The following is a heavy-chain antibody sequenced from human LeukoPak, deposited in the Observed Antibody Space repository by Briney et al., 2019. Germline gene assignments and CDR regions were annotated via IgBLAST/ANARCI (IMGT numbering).Heavy chain of an antibody. CDR1: GGSFSGYY. Sequence: PSETLSLTCAVYGGSFSGYYWSWIRQPPGKGLEWIGEINHSGSTNYNPSLKSRVTISVDTSKNQFSLKLSSVTAADTAVYYCARVPQYSSPSDCFDYWGQGTLVTVSS. D-gene: IGHD6-6*01. J-gene: IGHJ4*02. V-gene: IGHV4-34*01. CDR2: INHSGST. CDR3: ARVPQYSSPSDCFDY.